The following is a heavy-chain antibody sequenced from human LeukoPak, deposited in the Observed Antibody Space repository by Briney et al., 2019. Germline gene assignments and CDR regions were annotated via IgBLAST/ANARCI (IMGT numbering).Heavy chain of an antibody. CDR1: GFTFSSYE. V-gene: IGHV3-53*01. Sequence: GGSLRPSCAASGFTFSSYEMNWVRQAPGKGLEWVSVIYSGGTTYYADSVKGRFTISRDNSKNTVYLQMNSLRAEDTAVYFCARDRPRAVWGQGTTVTVSS. CDR3: ARDRPRAV. J-gene: IGHJ6*02. CDR2: IYSGGTT.